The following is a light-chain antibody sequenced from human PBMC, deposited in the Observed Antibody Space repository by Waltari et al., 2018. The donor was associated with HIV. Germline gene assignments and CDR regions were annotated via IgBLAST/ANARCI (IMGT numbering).Light chain of an antibody. V-gene: IGKV2-28*01. CDR3: MQSLEIPHT. CDR1: QSLLHSDGYNF. CDR2: LGS. Sequence: IVMTQSPLSLPVTTGEPATISYRHVQSLLHSDGYNFLDWYLQRPGQPPQLLIYLGSHRAPGVPTRFTGSGSDTNFILNITRVEADDVGVYLCMQSLEIPHTFGQGTRVEI. J-gene: IGKJ2*01.